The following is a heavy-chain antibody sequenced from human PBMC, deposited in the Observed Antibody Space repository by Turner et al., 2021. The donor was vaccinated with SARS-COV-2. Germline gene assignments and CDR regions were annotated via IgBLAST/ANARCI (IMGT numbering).Heavy chain of an antibody. CDR3: AREGAPVSSSSRVWFDP. Sequence: QVQLVHSGAEVKKPGVSVRFSCRASGYTFTGYYMHWVRQAPGQGLEWMGWINPNSGGTNYAQKIQGRVTRTRDTSISTAYMDLSRLRSDDTAVYYGAREGAPVSSSSRVWFDPWGQGTLVTVSS. CDR1: GYTFTGYY. CDR2: INPNSGGT. D-gene: IGHD6-6*01. J-gene: IGHJ5*02. V-gene: IGHV1-2*02.